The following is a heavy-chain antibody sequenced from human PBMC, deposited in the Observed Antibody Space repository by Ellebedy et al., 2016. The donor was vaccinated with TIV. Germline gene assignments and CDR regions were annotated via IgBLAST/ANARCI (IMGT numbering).Heavy chain of an antibody. CDR2: IIPIFGTA. V-gene: IGHV1-69*13. J-gene: IGHJ6*02. CDR3: ARSLYDILTGYYYYGMDV. Sequence: AASVKVSCKASGYTFTSYGISWVRQAPGQGLEWMGGIIPIFGTANYAQKFQGRVTITADESTSTAYMELSSLRSEDTAVYYCARSLYDILTGYYYYGMDVWGQGTTVTVSS. CDR1: GYTFTSYG. D-gene: IGHD3-9*01.